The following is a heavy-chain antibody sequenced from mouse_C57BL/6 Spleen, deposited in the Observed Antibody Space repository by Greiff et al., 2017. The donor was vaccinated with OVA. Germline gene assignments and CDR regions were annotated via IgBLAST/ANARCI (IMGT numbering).Heavy chain of an antibody. D-gene: IGHD2-12*01. Sequence: QVQLQQSGPELVKPGASVKISCKASGYAFSSSWMNWVKQRPGKGLEWIGRIYPGDGDTNYNGKFKGKATLTADKASSTAYMQLSSLTSEDSAVYFCARSSYGDYWGKGTTLTVSS. CDR2: IYPGDGDT. J-gene: IGHJ2*01. CDR1: GYAFSSSW. CDR3: ARSSYGDY. V-gene: IGHV1-82*01.